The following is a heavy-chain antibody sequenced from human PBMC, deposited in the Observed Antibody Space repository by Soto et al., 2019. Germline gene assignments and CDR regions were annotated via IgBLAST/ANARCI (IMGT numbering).Heavy chain of an antibody. CDR2: ISYDGSNK. Sequence: GGSLRVSCAASGFTFSSYGMHWVRQAPCKGLEWVAVISYDGSNKYYADSVKGRFTISRDNSKNTLYLQMNSLRAEDTAVYYCAKDERVFYCNGGSCHGAPFESCGQGTLVTVSS. CDR3: AKDERVFYCNGGSCHGAPFES. D-gene: IGHD2-15*01. V-gene: IGHV3-30*18. J-gene: IGHJ4*02. CDR1: GFTFSSYG.